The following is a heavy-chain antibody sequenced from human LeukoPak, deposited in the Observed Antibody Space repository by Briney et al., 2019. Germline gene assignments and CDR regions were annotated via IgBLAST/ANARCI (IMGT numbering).Heavy chain of an antibody. CDR3: ARRSYGVPFDP. Sequence: SETLSLTCTVSGASINSGTYYWGWVRQPPGKGLEWIGTFSYSGDIYYNPSLKSRVTISVDMSKNQFSLELTSVTAADTAVYYCARRSYGVPFDPWGQGILVTVSS. V-gene: IGHV4-39*01. CDR2: FSYSGDI. CDR1: GASINSGTYY. D-gene: IGHD3-10*01. J-gene: IGHJ5*02.